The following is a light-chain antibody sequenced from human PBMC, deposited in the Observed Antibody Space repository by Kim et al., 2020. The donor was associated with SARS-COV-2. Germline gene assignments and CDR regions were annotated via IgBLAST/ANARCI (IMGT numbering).Light chain of an antibody. V-gene: IGKV3-20*01. CDR3: QQYGSSLTWT. CDR1: RGVSSAH. Sequence: AGERASLCCRASRGVSSAHLAWYQQKPGQAPRLLIYGTSTRAIGIPDRFSGSGSGTDFTLTISRLGPEDFVVYYCQQYGSSLTWTFGQGTKVDIK. J-gene: IGKJ1*01. CDR2: GTS.